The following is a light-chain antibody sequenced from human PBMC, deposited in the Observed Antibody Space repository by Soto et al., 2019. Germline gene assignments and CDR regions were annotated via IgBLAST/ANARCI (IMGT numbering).Light chain of an antibody. CDR3: QQYDSSPYT. J-gene: IGKJ2*01. CDR2: LSS. V-gene: IGKV3-20*01. Sequence: ETVLTQSPGTLSLSPGERATLSCRASQAIRSTHLAWYQQKPGQAPRLLMYLSSTRAPGISDRFSGSGSGTDFTLSISRLEPEDFAVYYCQQYDSSPYTFGQGTKLEIK. CDR1: QAIRSTH.